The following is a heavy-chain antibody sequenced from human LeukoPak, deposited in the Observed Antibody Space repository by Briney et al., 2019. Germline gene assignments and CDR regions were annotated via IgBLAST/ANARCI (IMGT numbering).Heavy chain of an antibody. V-gene: IGHV3-15*01. D-gene: IGHD2-2*02. CDR2: IKSKTDGGTT. CDR1: GFSFRLYG. CDR3: TAIIVVVPAAIRED. Sequence: PGGSLRLSCAASGFSFRLYGMHWVRQAPGKGLEWVGRIKSKTDGGTTDYAAPVKGRFTISRDDSKNTLYLQMNSLKTEDTAVYYCTAIIVVVPAAIREDWGQGTLVTVSS. J-gene: IGHJ4*02.